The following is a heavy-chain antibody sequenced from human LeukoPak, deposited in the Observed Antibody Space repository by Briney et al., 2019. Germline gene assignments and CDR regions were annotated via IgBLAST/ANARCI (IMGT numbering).Heavy chain of an antibody. Sequence: EXLSLTGAVYGGSFSGYYWSWIRQPPGKGLEWIGXINHSGSTNYNPSLKSRVTISVDTSKNQFSLKLSSVTAADTAVYYCARGRRGPSSRIVVVPAAPPFDYWGQGTLVTVSS. D-gene: IGHD2-2*01. CDR3: ARGRRGPSSRIVVVPAAPPFDY. V-gene: IGHV4-34*01. CDR1: GGSFSGYY. J-gene: IGHJ4*02. CDR2: INHSGST.